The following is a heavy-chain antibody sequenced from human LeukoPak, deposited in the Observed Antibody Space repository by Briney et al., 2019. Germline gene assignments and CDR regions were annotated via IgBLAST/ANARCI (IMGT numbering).Heavy chain of an antibody. CDR2: INHGGRT. J-gene: IGHJ4*02. D-gene: IGHD6-13*01. CDR3: ARGRYVTTRGGAAAGFLDY. CDR1: GGSFSGHY. V-gene: IGHV4-34*01. Sequence: PSETLSLTCAVSGGSFSGHYWNWLPKPPGKGLEWIGEINHGGRTNYHPSLKSRVTISVDTSQNQFSLRLSSVTAADTAVYYCARGRYVTTRGGAAAGFLDYWGQGTLVTVST.